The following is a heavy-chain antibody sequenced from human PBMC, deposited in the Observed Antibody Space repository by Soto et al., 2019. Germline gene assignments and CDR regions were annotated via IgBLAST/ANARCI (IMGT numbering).Heavy chain of an antibody. CDR2: IYHSGST. V-gene: IGHV4-4*02. CDR3: ASSGGGEDY. CDR1: GGSIISSHW. J-gene: IGHJ4*02. D-gene: IGHD3-16*01. Sequence: QVQLQESGPGLVKPSGTLSLSCAVSGGSIISSHWWTWVRQPPGKGLEWIGEIYHSGSTNYNPSLKRRVTKSVDSARNKFPRIIGSVTAADTAVYYCASSGGGEDYWGQGILVTVSS.